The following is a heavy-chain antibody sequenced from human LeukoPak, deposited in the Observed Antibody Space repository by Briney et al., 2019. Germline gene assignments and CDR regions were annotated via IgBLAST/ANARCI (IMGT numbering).Heavy chain of an antibody. V-gene: IGHV3-23*01. D-gene: IGHD6-19*01. Sequence: PGGSLRLSCAASGFSFSLYAMNWVRQAPGKGLEWVSTIIETGASPYYAGSVRGRFTVSRDSSKNMFYLQMNSLRAEDTAIYYCARRGAGSGGLDYWGQGTLVTVSS. J-gene: IGHJ4*02. CDR1: GFSFSLYA. CDR2: IIETGASP. CDR3: ARRGAGSGGLDY.